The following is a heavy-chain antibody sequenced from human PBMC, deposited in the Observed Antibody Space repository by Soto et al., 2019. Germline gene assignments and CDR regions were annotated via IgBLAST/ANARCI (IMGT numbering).Heavy chain of an antibody. CDR3: ARIHPRSRQWLVPDYFDY. CDR1: GFSLSNARMG. D-gene: IGHD6-19*01. Sequence: QVTLKESGPVLVKPTETLTLTCTVSGFSLSNARMGVIWIRQPPGKALEWLAHIFSNDEKSYSTALKSRLTIYKDTSKSQVVLTMTNVDHVDTATYYGARIHPRSRQWLVPDYFDYWGQRTLVTVSS. CDR2: IFSNDEK. V-gene: IGHV2-26*01. J-gene: IGHJ4*02.